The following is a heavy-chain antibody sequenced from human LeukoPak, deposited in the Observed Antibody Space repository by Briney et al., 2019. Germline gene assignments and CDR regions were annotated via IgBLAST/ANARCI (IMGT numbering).Heavy chain of an antibody. CDR3: AKSLYYYYYMDV. V-gene: IGHV3-23*01. CDR1: GLTFSNYW. J-gene: IGHJ6*03. CDR2: IRSGGGYT. Sequence: GGSLRLSCTASGLTFSNYWMHWVRQAPGKGLEWVSTIRSGGGYTYYADSVKGRFTISRDNSKNTLYLQMNSLRAEDTAVYNCAKSLYYYYYMDVWGKGTTVTVSS.